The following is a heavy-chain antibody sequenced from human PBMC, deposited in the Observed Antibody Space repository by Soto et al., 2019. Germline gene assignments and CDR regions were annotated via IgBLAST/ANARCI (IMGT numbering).Heavy chain of an antibody. Sequence: GGSLRLSCAASGFTFSGSAMHWVRQASGKGLEGVGRIRSKANSYATAYAASVKGRFTISRDDSKNTAYLQMNSLKTEDTAVYYCRWSAGLGGYWGQGTLVTVSS. CDR3: RWSAGLGGY. D-gene: IGHD1-26*01. V-gene: IGHV3-73*01. CDR2: IRSKANSYAT. CDR1: GFTFSGSA. J-gene: IGHJ4*02.